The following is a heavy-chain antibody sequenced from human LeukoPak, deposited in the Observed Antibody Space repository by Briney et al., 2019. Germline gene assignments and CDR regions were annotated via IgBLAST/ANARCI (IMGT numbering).Heavy chain of an antibody. CDR1: GFTFSSYW. J-gene: IGHJ6*03. CDR2: INSDGSST. V-gene: IGHV3-74*01. Sequence: QPGGSLRLSCAASGFTFSSYWMHWVRQAPGKGLVWVSRINSDGSSTSYADSVKGRFTISRDNSKNTLYLQMNSLRAEDTAVYYCASLPTAAGYMDVWGKGTTVTVSS. CDR3: ASLPTAAGYMDV. D-gene: IGHD6-25*01.